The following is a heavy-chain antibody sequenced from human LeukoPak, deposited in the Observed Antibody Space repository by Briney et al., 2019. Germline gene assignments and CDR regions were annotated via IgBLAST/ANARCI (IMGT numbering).Heavy chain of an antibody. CDR3: ARALGYSYGYAVDY. Sequence: GGSLRLSCAASGFIFSNYNMNWVRQTPGKGLEWLSYVSSSSGTIYYADSVKGRFTISGDNAKNSLYLQMNSLRAEDTAVYYCARALGYSYGYAVDYWGQGTLVTVSS. D-gene: IGHD5-18*01. CDR2: VSSSSGTI. V-gene: IGHV3-48*01. CDR1: GFIFSNYN. J-gene: IGHJ4*02.